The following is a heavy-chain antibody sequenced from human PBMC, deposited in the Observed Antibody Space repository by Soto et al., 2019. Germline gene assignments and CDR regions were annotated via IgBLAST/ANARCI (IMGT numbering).Heavy chain of an antibody. CDR3: ARDNDRLQLGGNYCSVLDV. CDR2: IIPLFRTP. V-gene: IGHV1-69*12. J-gene: IGHJ6*02. CDR1: GGTFSSSA. Sequence: QVQLVQSGAEMKEPGSSVKVSCKTSGGTFSSSAISWLRQAPGQGLEWMGGIIPLFRTPDYAQKFQGRVTIAADESTSTGARELSSLRSEDTAVYYCARDNDRLQLGGNYCSVLDVWGQGTTITVSS. D-gene: IGHD4-4*01.